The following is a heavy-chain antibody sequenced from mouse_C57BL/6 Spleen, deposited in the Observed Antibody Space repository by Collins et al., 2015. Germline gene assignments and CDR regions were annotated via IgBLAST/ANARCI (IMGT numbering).Heavy chain of an antibody. V-gene: IGHV9-3*01. CDR2: INTYSGVP. J-gene: IGHJ3*01. CDR3: ARDWGAY. Sequence: QIQLVQSGPELKKPGETVKISCKASGYTFTTYGMSWVKQAPGKGLKWMGWINTYSGVPTYADDFKGRFAFSLETSASTAYLQINNLKNEDTATYSCARDWGAYWGQGTLVTVSA. CDR1: GYTFTTYG.